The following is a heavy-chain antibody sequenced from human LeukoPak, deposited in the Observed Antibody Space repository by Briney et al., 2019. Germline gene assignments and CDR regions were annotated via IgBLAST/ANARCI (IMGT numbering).Heavy chain of an antibody. D-gene: IGHD2-2*01. J-gene: IGHJ6*02. CDR2: INHSGST. V-gene: IGHV4-34*01. CDR1: GGSFSGDY. CDR3: ARGRRGGSSYCSSTSCYRRTPLYYYGMDV. Sequence: SETLSLTCAVYGGSFSGDYWSWIRQPPGKGLEWIGEINHSGSTNYNPSLKSRVTISVDTSKNQFSLKLSSVTAADTAVYYCARGRRGGSSYCSSTSCYRRTPLYYYGMDVWGQGTTVTVSS.